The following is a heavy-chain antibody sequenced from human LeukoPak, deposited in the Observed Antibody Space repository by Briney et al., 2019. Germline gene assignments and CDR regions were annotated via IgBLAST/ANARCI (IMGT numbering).Heavy chain of an antibody. D-gene: IGHD6-19*01. Sequence: GASVKVSCKASGGTFSSYAISWVRQAPGQGLEWMGGIIPIFGTANYAQKFQGRVTITADESTSTAYMELSSLRSEDTAVYYCARDIGSGWGNYFDYWGQGTLVTVSS. V-gene: IGHV1-69*13. J-gene: IGHJ4*02. CDR3: ARDIGSGWGNYFDY. CDR2: IIPIFGTA. CDR1: GGTFSSYA.